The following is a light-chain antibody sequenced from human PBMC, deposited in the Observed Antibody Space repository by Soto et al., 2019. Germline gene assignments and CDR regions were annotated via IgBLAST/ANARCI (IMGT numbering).Light chain of an antibody. J-gene: IGLJ2*01. CDR2: EVS. CDR3: SSFITSHTLLV. Sequence: QSALTQPASVSGSPGQSITISCTGTNGYKYVSWYQRHPGKAPKLVIYEVSNRPSGVSNRFSGSKSGNTASLTISGRQPDDEAEYYCSSFITSHTLLVFGGGTKLTVL. CDR1: NGYKY. V-gene: IGLV2-14*01.